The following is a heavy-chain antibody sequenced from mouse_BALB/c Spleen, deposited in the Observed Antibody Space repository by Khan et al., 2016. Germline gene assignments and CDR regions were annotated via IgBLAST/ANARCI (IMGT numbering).Heavy chain of an antibody. CDR3: ARRGDYDGAMDY. V-gene: IGHV1-9*01. Sequence: QVQLQQSGAELMKPGASVKISCKATGYTLSSYWIEWVKQRPGHGLEWIGEILPGSGSTNYNEKFKGKATFTADTSSNTAYMQLSSLTSEDSAVYYCARRGDYDGAMDYWCQGTSVTVSS. CDR1: GYTLSSYW. D-gene: IGHD2-4*01. CDR2: ILPGSGST. J-gene: IGHJ4*01.